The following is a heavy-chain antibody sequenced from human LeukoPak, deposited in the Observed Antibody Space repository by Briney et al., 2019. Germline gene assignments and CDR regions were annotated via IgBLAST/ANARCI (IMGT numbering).Heavy chain of an antibody. J-gene: IGHJ4*02. CDR1: GFSLSTSGVS. D-gene: IGHD2-21*02. CDR2: IYWNDDK. V-gene: IGHV2-5*01. Sequence: SGPTLVNPTQTLTLTCTFSGFSLSTSGVSVAWIRQPPGKALEWLALIYWNDDKRYSPSLRSRLTITKDTSSNQVVLTMTNMDPVDTSTYYCAHSWHEVILTVIPSKPFDYWGPGTLVTVSS. CDR3: AHSWHEVILTVIPSKPFDY.